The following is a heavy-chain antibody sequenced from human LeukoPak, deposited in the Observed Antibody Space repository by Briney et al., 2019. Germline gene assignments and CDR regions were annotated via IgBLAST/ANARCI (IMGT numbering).Heavy chain of an antibody. Sequence: SQTLSLTCTVSGVSISSGGYYWSWIRQHQGKGLEWIGYIYYSGSTYYNPSLKSRVTMSVDTSKNQFSLKLSSVTAADTAVYYCAREAPNCSGGSCYSWGQGTLVTVSS. CDR1: GVSISSGGYY. CDR3: AREAPNCSGGSCYS. D-gene: IGHD2-15*01. V-gene: IGHV4-31*03. CDR2: IYYSGST. J-gene: IGHJ4*02.